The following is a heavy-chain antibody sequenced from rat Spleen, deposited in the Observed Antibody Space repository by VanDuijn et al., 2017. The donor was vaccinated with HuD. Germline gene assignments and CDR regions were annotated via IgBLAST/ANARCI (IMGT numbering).Heavy chain of an antibody. V-gene: IGHV5-31*01. D-gene: IGHD4-3*01. CDR2: ITNTGGST. CDR3: VRQDTSGYSNWFTY. J-gene: IGHJ3*01. Sequence: EVKLVESGGGLVQPGRSLKLSCAASGFTFNNYWMTWIRQAPGKGLEWVASITNTGGSTYSPDSVKGRFTISRENAKSTLYFLIDSLRSEDTATYYCVRQDTSGYSNWFTYWGQGTLVTVSS. CDR1: GFTFNNYW.